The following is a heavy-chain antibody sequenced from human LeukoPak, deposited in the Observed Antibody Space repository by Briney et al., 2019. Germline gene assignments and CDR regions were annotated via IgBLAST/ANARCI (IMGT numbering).Heavy chain of an antibody. Sequence: GGSLRLSCAASGFTFDDHGMNWVRQAPGKGLEWVSVIYSGGSTYYADSVKGRFTISRDNSKNTLYLQMNSLRAEDTAVYYCARIGIDTPDAFDIWGQGTMVTVSS. CDR2: IYSGGST. J-gene: IGHJ3*02. CDR3: ARIGIDTPDAFDI. CDR1: GFTFDDHG. V-gene: IGHV3-53*01.